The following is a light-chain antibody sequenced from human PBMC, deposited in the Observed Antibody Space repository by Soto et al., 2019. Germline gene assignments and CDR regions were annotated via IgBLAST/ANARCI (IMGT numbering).Light chain of an antibody. CDR2: LGS. CDR1: QSLLHNNGYNY. J-gene: IGKJ5*01. CDR3: MQALQTPIT. V-gene: IGKV2-28*01. Sequence: DIVMTQSPLSLPVTPGEPASISCRSSQSLLHNNGYNYLDWYLQKPGQSPQLLIYLGSNRASGVPGRFSGSGSGTDFTLKISRVEAEDVGVYYCMQALQTPITFGQGTRLEI.